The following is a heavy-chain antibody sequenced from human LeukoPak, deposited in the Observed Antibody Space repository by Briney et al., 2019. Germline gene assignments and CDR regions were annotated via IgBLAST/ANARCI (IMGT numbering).Heavy chain of an antibody. V-gene: IGHV3-21*01. J-gene: IGHJ6*02. Sequence: GRSLRLSCAASGFTFSSYSMNWVRQAPGKGLEWVSSISSSSSYIYYADSVKGRFTISRDNAKNSLYLQMNSLRAEDTAVYYCARMSTMVRGMPREMDVWGQGTTVTVSS. CDR1: GFTFSSYS. D-gene: IGHD3-10*01. CDR3: ARMSTMVRGMPREMDV. CDR2: ISSSSSYI.